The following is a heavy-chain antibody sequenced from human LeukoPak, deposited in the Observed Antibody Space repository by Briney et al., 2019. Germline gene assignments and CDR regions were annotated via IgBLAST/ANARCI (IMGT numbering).Heavy chain of an antibody. Sequence: PSETLSLTCTVSGGSVSSGSYYWSWIRQPPGKGLEWIAFIYYSGSANYNPSLKSRVTISVDTSKNQFPLKLSSVTTADTAVYYCAKQPSLVVPETYYFDYWGQGTLVTVSS. CDR2: IYYSGSA. V-gene: IGHV4-61*01. J-gene: IGHJ4*02. CDR1: GGSVSSGSYY. CDR3: AKQPSLVVPETYYFDY. D-gene: IGHD3-22*01.